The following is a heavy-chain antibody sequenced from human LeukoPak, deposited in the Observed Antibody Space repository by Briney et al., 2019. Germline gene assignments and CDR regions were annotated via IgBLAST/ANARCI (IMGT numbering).Heavy chain of an antibody. D-gene: IGHD1-26*01. J-gene: IGHJ4*02. CDR1: GFTFSSYS. V-gene: IGHV3-21*01. CDR2: ISSSSSYI. CDR3: ARDSGDSGSLSYFDY. Sequence: PGGSLRLSCAASGFTFSSYSMNGVRQAPGKGLEWVSSISSSSSYIYYADSVKGRFTISRDNVKNSLYLQMNSLRAEDTAVYYCARDSGDSGSLSYFDYWGQGTLVTVSS.